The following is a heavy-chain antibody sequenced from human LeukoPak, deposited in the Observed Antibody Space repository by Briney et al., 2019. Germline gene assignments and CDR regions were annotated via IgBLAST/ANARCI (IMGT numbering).Heavy chain of an antibody. J-gene: IGHJ6*03. CDR1: GFTFSSYG. V-gene: IGHV3-30*02. CDR3: ASLWFGELYYYYMDV. D-gene: IGHD3-10*01. CDR2: IRYDGSNK. Sequence: GGSLRLSCAASGFTFSSYGMHWVRQAPGKGLEWVAFIRYDGSNKYYADSVKGRFTISRDNSKNTLYLQMNSLRADDTAVYYCASLWFGELYYYYMDVWGKGTTVTVSS.